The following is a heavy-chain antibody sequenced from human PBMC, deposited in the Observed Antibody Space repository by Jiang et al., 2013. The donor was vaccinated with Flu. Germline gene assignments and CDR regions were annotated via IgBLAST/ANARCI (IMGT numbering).Heavy chain of an antibody. D-gene: IGHD2-15*01. CDR3: AAPGYCSGGSCYASRPYYFDY. Sequence: LLKPSETLSLTCTVSGGSISSSSYYWGWIRQPPGKGLEWIGSIYYSGSTYYNPSLKSRVTISVDTSKNQFSLKLSSVTAADTAVYYCAAPGYCSGGSCYASRPYYFDYWGQGTLVTVSS. CDR2: IYYSGST. V-gene: IGHV4-39*01. J-gene: IGHJ4*02. CDR1: GGSISSSSYY.